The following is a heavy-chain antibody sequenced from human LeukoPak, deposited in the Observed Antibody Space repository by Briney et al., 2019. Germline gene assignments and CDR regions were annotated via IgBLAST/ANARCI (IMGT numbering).Heavy chain of an antibody. Sequence: GGSLRLSCAASGFTFSSYAMHGVRQAPGKGLEWVAVISYDGSKKYYADSVKGRFTISRDNSKNTLYLQMNSLRAEDTAVYYCASHSGSYYYYYGMDVWGQGTTVTVSS. CDR1: GFTFSSYA. D-gene: IGHD1-26*01. V-gene: IGHV3-30-3*01. CDR3: ASHSGSYYYYYGMDV. CDR2: ISYDGSKK. J-gene: IGHJ6*02.